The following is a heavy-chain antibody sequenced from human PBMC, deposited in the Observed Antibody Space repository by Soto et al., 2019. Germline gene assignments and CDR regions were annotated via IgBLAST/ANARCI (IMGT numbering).Heavy chain of an antibody. J-gene: IGHJ5*02. Sequence: GGCLRLSCSTSVFTFSSHGMSCCRQAPGKGLDWVSGITGSGRNTYYADSVKGRYTISRDNSTNTLFLQMNSLRVEDTAVYYCAKNGLSSSPSAIDTCGQGTLVTVSS. V-gene: IGHV3-23*01. CDR2: ITGSGRNT. D-gene: IGHD6-6*01. CDR3: AKNGLSSSPSAIDT. CDR1: VFTFSSHG.